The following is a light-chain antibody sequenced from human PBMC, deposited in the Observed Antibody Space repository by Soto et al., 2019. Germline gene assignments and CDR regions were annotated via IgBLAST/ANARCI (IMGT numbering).Light chain of an antibody. CDR3: QQRSNWQGLT. CDR1: QSVSSY. Sequence: EIVLTQSPATLSLSPGERATLSCRASQSVSSYLAWYQQKPGQAPRLLIYDASNRATGIPARFSGSGSGTDFTLTISSLEPEDFAVYDCQQRSNWQGLTFGEVTKVEIK. J-gene: IGKJ4*01. V-gene: IGKV3-11*01. CDR2: DAS.